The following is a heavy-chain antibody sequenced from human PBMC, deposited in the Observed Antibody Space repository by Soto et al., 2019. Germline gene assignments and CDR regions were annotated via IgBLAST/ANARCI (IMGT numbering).Heavy chain of an antibody. CDR3: AHRQFSVPAQEFDY. V-gene: IGHV2-5*01. CDR1: GFSLTTRGVG. CDR2: IYWSDDK. D-gene: IGHD2-15*01. J-gene: IGHJ4*02. Sequence: QITLKESGPTLVKPTQTLTLTCSFSGFSLTTRGVGVGWIRQPPRKALEWLALIYWSDDKVYSPSLKSRLTITKDTSRNQVVLTMTDIDPVDTATYFFAHRQFSVPAQEFDYLGQGIQGTGPS.